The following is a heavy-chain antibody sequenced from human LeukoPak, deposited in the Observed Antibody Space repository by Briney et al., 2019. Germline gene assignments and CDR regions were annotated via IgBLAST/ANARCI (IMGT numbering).Heavy chain of an antibody. CDR3: ARGNRVAAAGTPYYFDY. V-gene: IGHV4-4*02. Sequence: NSSETLSLTCAVSGGSISSSNWWSWVRQPPGKGLEWIGEIYHSGSTNYNPSLKSRVTISVDKSKNQFSLKLSSVTAADTAVYYCARGNRVAAAGTPYYFDYWGQGTLVTVSS. D-gene: IGHD6-13*01. CDR1: GGSISSSNW. CDR2: IYHSGST. J-gene: IGHJ4*02.